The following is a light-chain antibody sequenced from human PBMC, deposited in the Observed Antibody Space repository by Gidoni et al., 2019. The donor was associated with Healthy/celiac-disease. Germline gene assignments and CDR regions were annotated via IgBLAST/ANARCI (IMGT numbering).Light chain of an antibody. CDR3: AAWDDSLSGWV. CDR1: SSNIGSNY. J-gene: IGLJ3*02. Sequence: QSVPTQPSSASGTPGQRVTISCPGSSSNIGSNYVYWYQQLPGPAPKLLIYSNNHRPSGVPDRFAGSKSGTSASLAISGLRSEDEADYYCAAWDDSLSGWVFGGGTKLTVL. V-gene: IGLV1-47*02. CDR2: SNN.